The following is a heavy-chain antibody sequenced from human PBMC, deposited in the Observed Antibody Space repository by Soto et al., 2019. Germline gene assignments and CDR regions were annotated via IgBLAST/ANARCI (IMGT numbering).Heavy chain of an antibody. V-gene: IGHV3-23*01. CDR2: ISGSGGST. CDR1: GFTFSSYA. CDR3: AKTYYYDSSGYSNPEFDY. D-gene: IGHD3-22*01. Sequence: EVQLLESGGGLVQPGGSLRLSCAASGFTFSSYAMSWVRQATGKGLEWVSAISGSGGSTYYADSVKGRFTISRDNSKNTLFLQMNSLRAEDTAVYYCAKTYYYDSSGYSNPEFDYWGKGTLVTVSS. J-gene: IGHJ4*02.